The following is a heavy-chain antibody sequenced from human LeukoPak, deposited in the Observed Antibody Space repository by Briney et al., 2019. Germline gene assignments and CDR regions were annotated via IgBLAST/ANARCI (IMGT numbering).Heavy chain of an antibody. CDR3: ASDEGWFDP. CDR2: IKQNGSEE. Sequence: GGSLCLSCAASGFTFSSYWLSWVRQAPGKGLEWVAKIKQNGSEEYYVDSVNGRFTISRDNAKNSLYLQMNSLRAEDTAVYYCASDEGWFDPWGQGTLVTVSS. J-gene: IGHJ5*02. CDR1: GFTFSSYW. V-gene: IGHV3-7*01.